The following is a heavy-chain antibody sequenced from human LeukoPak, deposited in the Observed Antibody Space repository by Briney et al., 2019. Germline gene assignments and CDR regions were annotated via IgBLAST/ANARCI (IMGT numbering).Heavy chain of an antibody. V-gene: IGHV6-1*01. CDR2: TYYRSKWCN. CDR1: GDSVSSNSAA. J-gene: IGHJ5*02. CDR3: ARSTANWFDP. D-gene: IGHD2-21*02. Sequence: SQTLSLTCVISGDSVSSNSAAWNWIRQSPSRGLEWLGRTYYRSKWCNDYAESVKSRITVNPDTSKNQFSLQLNSVTPEDTAVYYCARSTANWFDPWGQGTLVTVSS.